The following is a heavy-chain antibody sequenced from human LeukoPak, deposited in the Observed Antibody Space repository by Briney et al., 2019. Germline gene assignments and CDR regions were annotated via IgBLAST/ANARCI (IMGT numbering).Heavy chain of an antibody. CDR2: ISSGSVYI. Sequence: KTGGSLRLSCAASGFTFSNYNMNWVRQAPGKGLQWVASISSGSVYIYYADSMKGRFTISRDNAKNTLYLQMNSLRAEDTAVYYCARDRGETTVTTFGYGYWGQGTLVTVSS. J-gene: IGHJ4*02. V-gene: IGHV3-21*01. CDR3: ARDRGETTVTTFGYGY. D-gene: IGHD4-17*01. CDR1: GFTFSNYN.